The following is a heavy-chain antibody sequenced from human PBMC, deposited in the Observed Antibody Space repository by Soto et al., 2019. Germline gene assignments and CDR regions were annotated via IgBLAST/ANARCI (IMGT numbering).Heavy chain of an antibody. J-gene: IGHJ6*02. D-gene: IGHD3-3*01. V-gene: IGHV3-21*01. CDR2: ISSSRSYI. CDR1: GFAFSTYS. Sequence: EVQLVESGGGLVKPGGSLRLSCEASGFAFSTYSMNWVRQAPGKGLEWVSSISSSRSYIYYPDSVKGRFTISRDNAKKSLYLPMNSLRVEDKAVYYCARAFIKIFGVVDYGMDVWGQGTTVTVSS. CDR3: ARAFIKIFGVVDYGMDV.